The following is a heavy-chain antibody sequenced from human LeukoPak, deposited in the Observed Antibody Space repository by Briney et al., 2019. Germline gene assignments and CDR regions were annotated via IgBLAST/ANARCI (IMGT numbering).Heavy chain of an antibody. J-gene: IGHJ4*02. CDR3: ARNGDSPFDY. CDR1: GYTFTSYG. CDR2: INAGNGNT. Sequence: ASVKVSCKASGYTFTSYGISWVRQAPGQGLEWMGWINAGNGNTKYSQKFQGRVTITRDTSASTAYMELSSLRSEDTAVYYCARNGDSPFDYWGQGALVTVSS. V-gene: IGHV1-3*01. D-gene: IGHD4-17*01.